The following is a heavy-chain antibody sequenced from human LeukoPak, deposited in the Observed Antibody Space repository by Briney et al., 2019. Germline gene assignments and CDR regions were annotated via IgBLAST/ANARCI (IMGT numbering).Heavy chain of an antibody. CDR1: GGTFSSYA. J-gene: IGHJ6*02. V-gene: IGHV1-69*04. D-gene: IGHD1-26*01. CDR2: IIPILGIA. Sequence: ASVTVSCKASGGTFSSYAISWVRQAPGQGLEWMGRIIPILGIANYAQKFQGRVTITADKSTSTAYMELSSLRSEDTAVYYCAISGSRKIYYYYYGMDVWGQGTTVTVSS. CDR3: AISGSRKIYYYYYGMDV.